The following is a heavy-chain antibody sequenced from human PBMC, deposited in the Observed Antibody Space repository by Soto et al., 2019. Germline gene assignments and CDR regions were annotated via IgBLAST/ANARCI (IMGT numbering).Heavy chain of an antibody. D-gene: IGHD3-10*01. V-gene: IGHV1-18*01. CDR2: ISTYTGNT. CDR3: VRDVSVSSGSFGGY. CDR1: GYTFNTYG. J-gene: IGHJ4*02. Sequence: QVQLVQSGPELKKPGAAVRVSCKASGYTFNTYGLSWVRQAPGQGLEWMGWISTYTGNTDYPQRFQGRVTMDTDTSTSTAYFDLMSLTSEDTAVYYCVRDVSVSSGSFGGYWGQGTLVTVSS.